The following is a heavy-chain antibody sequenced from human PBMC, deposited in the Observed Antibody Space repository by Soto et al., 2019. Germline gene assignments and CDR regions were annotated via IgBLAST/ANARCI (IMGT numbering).Heavy chain of an antibody. CDR2: IYYSGST. J-gene: IGHJ5*02. D-gene: IGHD3-3*01. CDR1: GGSISSGGYY. V-gene: IGHV4-31*03. Sequence: SETLSLTCTVSGGSISSGGYYWSWIRQHPGKGLEWIGYIYYSGSTYYNPSLKSRVTISVDTSKNQFSLKLSSVTAADTAVYYCARSQAYYDFWSGYSGAQPSDNWFDPWGQGTLVTVSS. CDR3: ARSQAYYDFWSGYSGAQPSDNWFDP.